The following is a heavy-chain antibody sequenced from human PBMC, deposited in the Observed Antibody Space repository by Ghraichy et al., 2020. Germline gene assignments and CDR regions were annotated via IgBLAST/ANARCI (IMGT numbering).Heavy chain of an antibody. D-gene: IGHD6-13*01. CDR2: ISSSSSYI. CDR1: GFTFSSYS. J-gene: IGHJ3*02. CDR3: AREIILSSSWYFGAFDI. V-gene: IGHV3-21*01. Sequence: GGSLRLSCAASGFTFSSYSMNWVRQAPGKGLEWVSSISSSSSYIYYADSVKGRFTISRDNAKNSLYLQMNSLRAEDTAVYYCAREIILSSSWYFGAFDIWGQGTMVTVSS.